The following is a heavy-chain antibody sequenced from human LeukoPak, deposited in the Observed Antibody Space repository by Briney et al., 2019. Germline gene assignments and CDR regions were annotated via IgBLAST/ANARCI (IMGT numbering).Heavy chain of an antibody. CDR1: GFTFSSYW. V-gene: IGHV3-74*01. J-gene: IGHJ5*02. CDR3: ARESGWNDFWSGYYGWFDP. D-gene: IGHD3-3*01. Sequence: QPGGSLRLSCAASGFTFSSYWMHWVRRAPGKGLVWVSRINSDGSSTSYADSVKGRFTISRDNAKNTLYLQMNSLRAEDTAVYYCARESGWNDFWSGYYGWFDPWGQGTLVTVSS. CDR2: INSDGSST.